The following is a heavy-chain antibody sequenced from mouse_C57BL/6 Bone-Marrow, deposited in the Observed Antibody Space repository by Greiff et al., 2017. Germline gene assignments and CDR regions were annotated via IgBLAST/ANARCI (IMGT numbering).Heavy chain of an antibody. V-gene: IGHV1-52*01. J-gene: IGHJ3*01. D-gene: IGHD3-1*01. CDR1: GYTFTSYW. Sequence: VQLQQPGAELVRPGSSVKLSCKASGYTFTSYWMHWVKQRPIQGLEWIGNIDPSDSETHYNQKFKDKATLTVDKSSSTAYMQLSSLTSEDSAVDYCARGATPPWFAYWGQGTLVTVSA. CDR3: ARGATPPWFAY. CDR2: IDPSDSET.